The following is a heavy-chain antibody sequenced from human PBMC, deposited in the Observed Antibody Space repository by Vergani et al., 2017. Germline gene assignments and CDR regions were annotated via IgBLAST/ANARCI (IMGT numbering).Heavy chain of an antibody. CDR2: IKQDGSEK. CDR3: ARVPRTVTTPPLVYGMDV. J-gene: IGHJ6*02. D-gene: IGHD4-17*01. V-gene: IGHV3-7*03. CDR1: GFTFSSYW. Sequence: EVQLVESGGGLVQPGGSLSLSCAASGFTFSSYWMSWVRQAPGKGLEWVANIKQDGSEKYYVDSVKGRFTISRDNAKNSLYLQMNSLRAEGTAVYYCARVPRTVTTPPLVYGMDVWGQGTTVTVSS.